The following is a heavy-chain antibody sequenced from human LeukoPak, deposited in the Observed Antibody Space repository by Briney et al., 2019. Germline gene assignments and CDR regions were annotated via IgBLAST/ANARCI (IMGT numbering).Heavy chain of an antibody. D-gene: IGHD6-19*01. CDR1: GLSASTKY. V-gene: IGHV3-53*01. J-gene: IGHJ4*02. CDR2: IYTGGDT. CDR3: AGGQMFTSGGFDD. Sequence: PGGSLRLSCAASGLSASTKYMSWVRHAPGLGLESLPVIYTGGDTYYADSVRGRFTIARDNSKKTVNLQMNSLRAEDTALYYCAGGQMFTSGGFDDWGQGPLVTVSS.